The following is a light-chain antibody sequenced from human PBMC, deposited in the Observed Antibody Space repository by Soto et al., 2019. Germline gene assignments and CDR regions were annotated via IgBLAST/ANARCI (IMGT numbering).Light chain of an antibody. CDR1: QSVSSSY. CDR2: GAS. Sequence: EIVLTQSPDTLSLSPGERATLSCRASQSVSSSYLAWYQQKPGQAPRLLIYGASGRATGIPDRFSGSGSGTDFTLTISRLEPDDFALYYCQQYGSSPPVTFGQGTRLEIK. J-gene: IGKJ5*01. CDR3: QQYGSSPPVT. V-gene: IGKV3-20*01.